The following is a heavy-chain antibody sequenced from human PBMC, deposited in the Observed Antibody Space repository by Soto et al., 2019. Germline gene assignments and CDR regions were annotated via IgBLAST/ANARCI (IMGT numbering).Heavy chain of an antibody. V-gene: IGHV1-69*12. J-gene: IGHJ5*02. CDR3: ARDRNNNIAVAGHNWFDP. CDR2: IIPIFGTA. CDR1: GGTFSSYA. D-gene: IGHD6-19*01. Sequence: QVQLVQSGAEVKKPGSSVKVSCKASGGTFSSYAISWVRQAPGQGLEWMGGIIPIFGTANYEQKFQGRVTITADESTSTAYMELSSLRSEDTAVYYCARDRNNNIAVAGHNWFDPWGQGTLVTVSS.